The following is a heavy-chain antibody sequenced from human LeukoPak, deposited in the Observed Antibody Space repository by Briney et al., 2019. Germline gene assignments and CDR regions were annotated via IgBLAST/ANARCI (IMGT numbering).Heavy chain of an antibody. J-gene: IGHJ4*02. V-gene: IGHV3-23*01. CDR2: ISGSGGST. Sequence: GGSLRLSCAASGFTFSSYAMSWVRQAPGKGLEWVSAISGSGGSTYYAGSVKGRFTISRDNSKNTLYLQMSSLRAEDTAVYYCAKDSATVTTGDYWGQGTLVTVSS. D-gene: IGHD4-17*01. CDR3: AKDSATVTTGDY. CDR1: GFTFSSYA.